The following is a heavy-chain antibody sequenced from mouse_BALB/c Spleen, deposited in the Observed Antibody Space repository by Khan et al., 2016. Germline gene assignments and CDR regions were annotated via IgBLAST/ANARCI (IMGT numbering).Heavy chain of an antibody. CDR2: IDPSDSYT. D-gene: IGHD2-4*01. CDR1: GYTFTTYW. V-gene: IGHV1-69*02. CDR3: ARSGDYDGTWFAY. J-gene: IGHJ3*01. Sequence: QVQLQQPGAELVKPGASVKLSCKASGYTFTTYWMHWVKQRPGQGLEWIGEIDPSDSYTNFHQKFKGKATLTVDKSSSTAYLQLRSLTSEDSAFYYCARSGDYDGTWFAYWGQGTLVTVSA.